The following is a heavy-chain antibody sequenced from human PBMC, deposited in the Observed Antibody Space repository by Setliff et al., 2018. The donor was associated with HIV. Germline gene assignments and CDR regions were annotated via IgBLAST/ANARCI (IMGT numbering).Heavy chain of an antibody. J-gene: IGHJ6*03. CDR2: LSSSSSYI. Sequence: PGGCLRLSCAASGFTFSRYSMNWVRQAPGKGLEWVSSLSSSSSYIYHADSVKGRFTISRDNARNSLYLQMNSLRAEDTAVYYCARDFLGDGYMDVWGKGTTVTV. CDR3: ARDFLGDGYMDV. D-gene: IGHD3-16*01. CDR1: GFTFSRYS. V-gene: IGHV3-21*01.